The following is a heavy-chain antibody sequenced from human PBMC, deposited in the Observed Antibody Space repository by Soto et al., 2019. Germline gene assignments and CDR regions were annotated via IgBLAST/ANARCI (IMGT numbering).Heavy chain of an antibody. CDR1: GFTFSTYA. CDR3: AKDRADFWSGYYTWNYFDY. Sequence: EVQLLESGGGLVQPGESLRLSCAASGFTFSTYAMSWVRQAPGKGLEWVSSPSGSGGSTYYTDSVKGRFTISRDNSKNTLYLQMNSLRAEDTAVYYCAKDRADFWSGYYTWNYFDYWGQGTLVTVSS. J-gene: IGHJ4*02. V-gene: IGHV3-23*01. CDR2: PSGSGGST. D-gene: IGHD3-3*01.